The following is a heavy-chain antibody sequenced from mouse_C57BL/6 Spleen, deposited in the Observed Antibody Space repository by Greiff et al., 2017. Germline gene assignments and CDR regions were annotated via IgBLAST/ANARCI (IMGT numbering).Heavy chain of an antibody. CDR2: IWSGGST. J-gene: IGHJ4*01. V-gene: IGHV2-2*01. D-gene: IGHD4-1*01. Sequence: QVQLQQSGPGLVQPSQSLSITCTVSGFSLTSYGVHWVRQSPGKGLEWLGVIWSGGSTDYNAAFISRLSISKDNSKSQVFFKMNSLQSDDTAIYYCARNWDEGYYYAMDYWGQVTSVTVSS. CDR3: ARNWDEGYYYAMDY. CDR1: GFSLTSYG.